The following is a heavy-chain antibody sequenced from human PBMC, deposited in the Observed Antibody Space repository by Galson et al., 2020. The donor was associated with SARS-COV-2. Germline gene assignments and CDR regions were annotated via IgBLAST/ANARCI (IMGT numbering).Heavy chain of an antibody. J-gene: IGHJ4*02. D-gene: IGHD5-12*01. CDR3: ARGALGYTTVTYFDF. V-gene: IGHV1-69*13. CDR2: VIHIFGAG. Sequence: SVKVSCKASGGTFGSYAISWLRQAPGQGREWMGGVIHIFGAGNYAQKFQSRVTITADESTRTAYMGLSRLRSEDTAVYYCARGALGYTTVTYFDFWGRGTLVTVSS. CDR1: GGTFGSYA.